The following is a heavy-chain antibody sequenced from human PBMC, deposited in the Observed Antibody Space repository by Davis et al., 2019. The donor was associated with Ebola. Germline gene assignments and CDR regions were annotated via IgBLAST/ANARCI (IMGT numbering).Heavy chain of an antibody. J-gene: IGHJ2*01. CDR1: GYSFTSYW. Sequence: GESLKISCKGSGYSFTSYWIGWVRQMPGKGLEWMGIIYPGDSDTRYSPSFQGQVTISADKSISTAYLQWSSLKASDTAMYYCARRPIPAAGPYWYFDLWGRGTLVTVSS. V-gene: IGHV5-51*01. CDR2: IYPGDSDT. CDR3: ARRPIPAAGPYWYFDL. D-gene: IGHD6-13*01.